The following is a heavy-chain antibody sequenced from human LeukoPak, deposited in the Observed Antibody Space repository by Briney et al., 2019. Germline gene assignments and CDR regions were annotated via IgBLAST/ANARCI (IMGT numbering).Heavy chain of an antibody. CDR1: GGSFSGYY. CDR3: ARGGLSGSYS. D-gene: IGHD3-10*01. J-gene: IGHJ5*02. Sequence: SETLSLTCAVYGGSFSGYYWSWIRQPPGKGLEWIGEINHSGSTNYNPSLKSRVTIPVDTSKNQFSLKLSSVTAADTAVYYCARGGLSGSYSWGQGTLVTVSS. V-gene: IGHV4-34*01. CDR2: INHSGST.